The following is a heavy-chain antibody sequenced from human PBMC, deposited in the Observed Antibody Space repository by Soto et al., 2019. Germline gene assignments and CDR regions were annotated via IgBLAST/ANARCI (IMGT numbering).Heavy chain of an antibody. V-gene: IGHV4-39*01. D-gene: IGHD5-18*01. Sequence: QLQLQESGPGLVKPSETLSLTCTVSGGSISSSSHYWGWIRQPPGKGLEWIGSIYYSGSTYYNPXLKSRVTISVXXSXNXXSPKLSSGTAADTAVYYCARHPKGQYSNGYDAFDIWGQGTMVTVSS. CDR2: IYYSGST. J-gene: IGHJ3*02. CDR1: GGSISSSSHY. CDR3: ARHPKGQYSNGYDAFDI.